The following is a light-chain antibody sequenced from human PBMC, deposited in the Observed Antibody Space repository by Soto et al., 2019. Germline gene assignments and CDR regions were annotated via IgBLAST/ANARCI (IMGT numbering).Light chain of an antibody. CDR1: QGIASG. CDR3: QQVNSYPFT. J-gene: IGKJ2*01. Sequence: AIQLTQSPSSLAASTGARVTITCRASQGIASGLAWYQQKPGKAPKLLIQDASSLESGVPSRFSGSGSGTDFTLTISSLQPEDFATYHCQQVNSYPFTFGGGTKLEI. CDR2: DAS. V-gene: IGKV1-13*02.